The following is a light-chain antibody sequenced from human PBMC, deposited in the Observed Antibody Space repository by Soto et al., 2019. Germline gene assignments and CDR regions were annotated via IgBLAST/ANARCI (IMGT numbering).Light chain of an antibody. V-gene: IGLV2-23*02. CDR2: EVN. Sequence: QSSLTQPASMSGSPGQSITISCTGTSSDVGLYNLVSWYQHLPGKAPKLIIYEVNERPSGISDRFSGYKSGNTASLTISGLRDEDGADYYCCSYVGSSILMFGGGTKLTVL. CDR3: CSYVGSSILM. J-gene: IGLJ3*02. CDR1: SSDVGLYNL.